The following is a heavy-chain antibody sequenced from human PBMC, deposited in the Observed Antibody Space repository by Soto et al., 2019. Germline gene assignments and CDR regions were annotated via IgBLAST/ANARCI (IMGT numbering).Heavy chain of an antibody. Sequence: SETLSLTCAVSGYSISSGYYWGWIRQPPGKGLEWIGSIYHSGSTYYNPSLKSRVTISVGTSKNQFSLKLSSVTAADTAVYYCAGSIAVAGSGYWGQGTLVTVSS. CDR1: GYSISSGYY. J-gene: IGHJ4*02. CDR3: AGSIAVAGSGY. V-gene: IGHV4-38-2*01. CDR2: IYHSGST. D-gene: IGHD6-19*01.